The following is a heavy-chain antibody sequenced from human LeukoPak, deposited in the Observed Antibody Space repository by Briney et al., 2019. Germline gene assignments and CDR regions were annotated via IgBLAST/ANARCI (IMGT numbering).Heavy chain of an antibody. Sequence: GGSLRLSCAASGFTFSSYSMNWVRQAPGKGLEWVSSISSSSSYIYYADSVKGRFIISRDNAKNSLYLQMNSLRAEDTAAYYCARDNVVTMVPMDVWGQGTTVTVSS. D-gene: IGHD3-10*01. CDR2: ISSSSSYI. CDR3: ARDNVVTMVPMDV. CDR1: GFTFSSYS. J-gene: IGHJ6*02. V-gene: IGHV3-21*01.